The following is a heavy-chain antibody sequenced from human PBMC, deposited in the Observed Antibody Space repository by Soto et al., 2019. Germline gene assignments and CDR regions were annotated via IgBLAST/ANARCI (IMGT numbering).Heavy chain of an antibody. D-gene: IGHD1-26*01. CDR1: GGTFSSYS. CDR3: ARDGGRHAGGIEY. J-gene: IGHJ4*02. Sequence: QVQLVQSGAEVTKPGSSLKVSCKASGGTFSSYSINWVRQAPGQGLEWMGEILPIFGTANYAQKFQGRVTIIADESTSTAYMELSSLRAEEAAVYYCARDGGRHAGGIEYWGQGTLVTVSS. CDR2: ILPIFGTA. V-gene: IGHV1-69*01.